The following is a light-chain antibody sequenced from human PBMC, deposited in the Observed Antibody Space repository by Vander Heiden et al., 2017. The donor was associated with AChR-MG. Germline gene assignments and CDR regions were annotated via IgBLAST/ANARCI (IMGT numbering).Light chain of an antibody. V-gene: IGLV2-23*01. Sequence: QSALTQPASVSGSPGQSITIACTGTSSDGGRYSLVSGYRQQRGKATKLRIYEDSKRPSGVSNRVFDSKAGNTASLTISGLQAEDEADDYCCSYAGSNTCAEVFGGGTKLTVL. CDR3: CSYAGSNTCAEV. CDR2: EDS. CDR1: SSDGGRYSL. J-gene: IGLJ2*01.